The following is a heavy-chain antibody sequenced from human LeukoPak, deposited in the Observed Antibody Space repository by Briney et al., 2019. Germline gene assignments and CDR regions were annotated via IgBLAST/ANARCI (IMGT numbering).Heavy chain of an antibody. CDR3: ARVCRDDSSGYYFDY. D-gene: IGHD3-22*01. CDR1: GGSISSYY. CDR2: IYYSGST. J-gene: IGHJ4*02. V-gene: IGHV4-59*01. Sequence: SETLSLTCTVSGGSISSYYWSWIRQPPGKGLEWIGYIYYSGSTNYNPSLKSRVTISVDTSKNQFSLKLSSVTAADTAVYYCARVCRDDSSGYYFDYWGQGTLVTVSS.